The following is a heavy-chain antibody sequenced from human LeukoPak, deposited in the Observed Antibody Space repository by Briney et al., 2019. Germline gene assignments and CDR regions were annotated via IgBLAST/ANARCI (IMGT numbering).Heavy chain of an antibody. Sequence: KASETLSLTCTVSGGSISSYYWSWVRQPPGKGLEWIGYIYYSGSTNYNPSLKSRVTISVDTSKNQFSLKLSSVTAADTAVYYCASIKAVAGFNWFDHWGQGTLVTVSS. D-gene: IGHD6-19*01. CDR3: ASIKAVAGFNWFDH. V-gene: IGHV4-59*12. CDR1: GGSISSYY. J-gene: IGHJ5*02. CDR2: IYYSGST.